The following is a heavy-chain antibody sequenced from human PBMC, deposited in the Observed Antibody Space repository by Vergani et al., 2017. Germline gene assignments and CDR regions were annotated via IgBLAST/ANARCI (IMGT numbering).Heavy chain of an antibody. Sequence: EVQLVESGGGLVQPGGSLRLSCAASGFTFSSYSMHWVRQAPGKGLEWVSGISWNSGCIGYADSVKGRFTISRDNAKNSLYLQMNSLRAEDTALYYYAKGVYGGNPAYFDYWGQGTLVTVSS. CDR1: GFTFSSYS. D-gene: IGHD4-23*01. J-gene: IGHJ4*02. CDR3: AKGVYGGNPAYFDY. CDR2: ISWNSGCI. V-gene: IGHV3-9*01.